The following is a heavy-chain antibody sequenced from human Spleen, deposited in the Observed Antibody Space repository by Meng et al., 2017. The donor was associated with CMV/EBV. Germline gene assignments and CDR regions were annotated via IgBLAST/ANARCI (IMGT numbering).Heavy chain of an antibody. Sequence: ETLSLTCAASGFTFSSYWIHWVRQAPGKGLVWVSRINSDGSITNYADSVKGRFTISRDNAKNTLYLQMNGLRAEDTAVYYCARERVDCSSTSCYVYGMDVWGQGTTVTVSS. J-gene: IGHJ6*02. CDR1: GFTFSSYW. CDR2: INSDGSIT. CDR3: ARERVDCSSTSCYVYGMDV. V-gene: IGHV3-74*01. D-gene: IGHD2-2*01.